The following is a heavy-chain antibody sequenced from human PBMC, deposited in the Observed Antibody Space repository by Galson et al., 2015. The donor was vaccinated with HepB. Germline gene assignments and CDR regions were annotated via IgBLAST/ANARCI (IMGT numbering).Heavy chain of an antibody. CDR2: MNPNSGNT. CDR3: ARGLGGSSTRIHAFDI. CDR1: GYTFTSYD. V-gene: IGHV1-8*01. J-gene: IGHJ3*02. D-gene: IGHD2-2*01. Sequence: SVKVSCKASGYTFTSYDINWVRQATGQGLEWMGWMNPNSGNTGYAQKFQGRVTMTRNTSISTAYMELSSLRSEDTAVYYCARGLGGSSTRIHAFDIWGQGTMVTVSS.